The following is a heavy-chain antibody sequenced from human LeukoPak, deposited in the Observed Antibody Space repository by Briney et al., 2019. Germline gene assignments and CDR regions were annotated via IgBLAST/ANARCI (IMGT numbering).Heavy chain of an antibody. CDR1: GFTVSSNY. Sequence: GGSLRLSCAASGFTVSSNYMSWVRQALGKGLEWVSVIYSGGSTYYADSVKGRFTISRDNSKNTLYLQMNSLRAEDTAVYYCARDRGVRGVPGYADYYMDVWGKGTTVTVSS. CDR2: IYSGGST. CDR3: ARDRGVRGVPGYADYYMDV. D-gene: IGHD3-10*01. V-gene: IGHV3-66*02. J-gene: IGHJ6*03.